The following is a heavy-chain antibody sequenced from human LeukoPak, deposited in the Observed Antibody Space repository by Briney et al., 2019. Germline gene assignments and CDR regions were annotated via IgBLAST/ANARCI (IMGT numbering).Heavy chain of an antibody. CDR3: ARGQGCGGDCYSGYFDY. Sequence: GRSLRLSCAASGFTFSSYVMHWVRQAPGKGLEWVAVISNDGRNKYYADSAKGRFPISRDNSKNTLYLQMNSLRAEDTAVYFCARGQGCGGDCYSGYFDYWGQGTLVTVSS. CDR1: GFTFSSYV. D-gene: IGHD2-21*02. J-gene: IGHJ4*02. CDR2: ISNDGRNK. V-gene: IGHV3-30*04.